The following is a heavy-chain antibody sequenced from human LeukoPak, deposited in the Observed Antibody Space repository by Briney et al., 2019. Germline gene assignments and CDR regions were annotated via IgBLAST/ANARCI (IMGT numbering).Heavy chain of an antibody. J-gene: IGHJ4*02. Sequence: SETLSLTCTVSGDSISSSNYYWGWIRQPPGKGLEWIGHIYYSGSTYYNPSLKSRVTISVDTSKSQFSLKLSSVTAADTAVYYCARGPKELLKGHFDYWGQGTLVTVSS. D-gene: IGHD1-26*01. CDR3: ARGPKELLKGHFDY. V-gene: IGHV4-39*07. CDR1: GDSISSSNYY. CDR2: IYYSGST.